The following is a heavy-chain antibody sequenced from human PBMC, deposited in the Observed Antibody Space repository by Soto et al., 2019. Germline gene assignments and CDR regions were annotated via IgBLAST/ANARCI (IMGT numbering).Heavy chain of an antibody. J-gene: IGHJ3*02. D-gene: IGHD3-3*01. CDR2: ISGSGGST. Sequence: GGSLRLSCAASGFTFSSYAMSWVRQAPGKGLEWVSAISGSGGSTYYADSVKGRFTISRDNSKNTLYLQMSSLRAEDTAVYYCAKGMLHYYDSYAFDIWGQGTMVTVSS. V-gene: IGHV3-23*01. CDR1: GFTFSSYA. CDR3: AKGMLHYYDSYAFDI.